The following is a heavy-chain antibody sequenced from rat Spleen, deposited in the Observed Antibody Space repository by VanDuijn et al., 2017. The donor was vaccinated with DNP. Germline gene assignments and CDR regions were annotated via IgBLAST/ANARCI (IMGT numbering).Heavy chain of an antibody. CDR1: GYSITSNW. Sequence: EVQLQESGPGLVKPSQSLSLTCSVTGYSITSNWWGWIRKFPGNKMEWMGYINSAGRINYNPSLKSRISITRDTSKNQFFLQLNSITTEDTATYYCARLRLEWEVRAMDAWGQGTSVTVSS. V-gene: IGHV3-3*01. CDR2: INSAGRI. J-gene: IGHJ4*01. CDR3: ARLRLEWEVRAMDA. D-gene: IGHD1-1*01.